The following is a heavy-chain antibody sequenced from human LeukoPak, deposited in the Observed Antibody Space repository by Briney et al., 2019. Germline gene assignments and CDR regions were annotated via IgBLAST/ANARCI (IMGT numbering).Heavy chain of an antibody. CDR1: GFTFSSYA. V-gene: IGHV3-66*02. J-gene: IGHJ6*02. Sequence: GGSLRLSCAASGFTFSSYAMSWVRQAPGKGLQWVSFIYTGGDTYYTDSVKGRFTVSRDDSKNTVYLQMNSLRVEDTAVYYCARDPPITTDYGLDVWGQGTTVTVSS. CDR3: ARDPPITTDYGLDV. D-gene: IGHD4-11*01. CDR2: IYTGGDT.